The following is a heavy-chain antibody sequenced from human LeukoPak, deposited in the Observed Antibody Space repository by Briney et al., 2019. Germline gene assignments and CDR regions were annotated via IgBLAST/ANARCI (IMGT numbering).Heavy chain of an antibody. CDR1: GFTVSRNY. Sequence: PGRSLRPSCAASGFTVSRNYMSWVRQAPGKGLQWVSVIYSGAGTYFADSVKGRFTISRDNSKNTLYLQMNSLRAEDTAVYYCAGEFYDILPGYQDVFDVWGQGTMVTVSS. CDR3: AGEFYDILPGYQDVFDV. V-gene: IGHV3-66*02. D-gene: IGHD3-9*01. J-gene: IGHJ3*01. CDR2: IYSGAGT.